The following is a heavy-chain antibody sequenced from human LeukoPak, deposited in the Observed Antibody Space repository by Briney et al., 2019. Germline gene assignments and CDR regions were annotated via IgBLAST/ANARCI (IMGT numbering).Heavy chain of an antibody. Sequence: PRGSLRLSCAASGFTFSNYWMTWVRQAPGKGLEWVANIKQDGSEKNYVDSVKGRFTISRDNAQNSLYLQMNSLRAEDTAVYYCASTATRSFWGQGTMVTVSS. CDR1: GFTFSNYW. V-gene: IGHV3-7*01. J-gene: IGHJ3*01. CDR3: ASTATRSF. CDR2: IKQDGSEK.